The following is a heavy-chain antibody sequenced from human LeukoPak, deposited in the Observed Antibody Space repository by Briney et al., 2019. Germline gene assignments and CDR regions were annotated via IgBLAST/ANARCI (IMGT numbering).Heavy chain of an antibody. J-gene: IGHJ4*02. Sequence: SVKVSCKASGGTFSSYAISWVRQAPGQGLEWMGRIIPILGIANYAQKFQGRVTITADKSTSTAYMELSSLRSEDTAVYYCARGGRRYYDSSGYYGGDYWGQGTLVTVSS. CDR2: IIPILGIA. CDR3: ARGGRRYYDSSGYYGGDY. CDR1: GGTFSSYA. D-gene: IGHD3-22*01. V-gene: IGHV1-69*04.